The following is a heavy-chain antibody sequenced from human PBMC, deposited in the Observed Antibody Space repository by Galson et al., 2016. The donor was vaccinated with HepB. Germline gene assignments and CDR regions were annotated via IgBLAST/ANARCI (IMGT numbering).Heavy chain of an antibody. Sequence: QSGAEVKKPGESLKISCKGSGYSFTNYWIGWVRQMPGKGLEWMGIIYPGDSDSRYSPSFQSQVTISADKSITTAYLQWTSLQASDTAMYYCARGGGIVTTTAFDYWGQGTLLTVSS. D-gene: IGHD5-12*01. CDR3: ARGGGIVTTTAFDY. CDR2: IYPGDSDS. CDR1: GYSFTNYW. J-gene: IGHJ4*02. V-gene: IGHV5-51*01.